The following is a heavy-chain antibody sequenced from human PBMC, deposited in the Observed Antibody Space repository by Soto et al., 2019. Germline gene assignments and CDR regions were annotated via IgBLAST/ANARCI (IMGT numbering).Heavy chain of an antibody. J-gene: IGHJ4*02. CDR3: ARRRDGYSYFDY. CDR1: GGSISSYY. V-gene: IGHV4-59*01. Sequence: SETLSLTCTVSGGSISSYYWSWIRQPPGKGLEWIGYIYYSGSTNYNPSLKSRVTISVDTSKNQFSLKLSPVTAADTAVYYCARRRDGYSYFDYWGQGTLVTVSS. CDR2: IYYSGST. D-gene: IGHD4-4*01.